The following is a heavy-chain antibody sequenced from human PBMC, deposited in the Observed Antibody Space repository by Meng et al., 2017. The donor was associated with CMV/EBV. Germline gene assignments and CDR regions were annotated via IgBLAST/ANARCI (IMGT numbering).Heavy chain of an antibody. D-gene: IGHD6-19*01. CDR2: ISGSGGST. J-gene: IGHJ4*02. V-gene: IGHV3-23*01. Sequence: SCAASGFTFSSDAMSWVRQAPGKGVEWVSGISGSGGSTYYADSVKGRFTISRDNSKNTLYLQMNSLRAEDTAVYYCAKWSSSGWLDYWGQGTLVTVSS. CDR1: GFTFSSDA. CDR3: AKWSSSGWLDY.